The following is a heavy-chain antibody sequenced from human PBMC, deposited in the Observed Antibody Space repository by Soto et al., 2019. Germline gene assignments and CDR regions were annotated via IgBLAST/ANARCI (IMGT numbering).Heavy chain of an antibody. CDR3: ARYSTSSNWFDP. CDR1: GDSITTNGYY. J-gene: IGHJ5*02. D-gene: IGHD6-13*01. V-gene: IGHV4-39*01. Sequence: KLSETLSLTCSVSGDSITTNGYYWGWIRQPPGKGLQWIGNVYWTGSTFSHPSLTSRVFISVDTSKNEFSLRLTSVTAADTAVYYCARYSTSSNWFDPWGQGTLVTVSS. CDR2: VYWTGST.